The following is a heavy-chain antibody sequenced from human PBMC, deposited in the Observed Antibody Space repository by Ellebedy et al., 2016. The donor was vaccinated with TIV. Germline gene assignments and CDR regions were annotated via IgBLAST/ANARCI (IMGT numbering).Heavy chain of an antibody. D-gene: IGHD1-26*01. CDR2: ISRDGDIR. CDR3: ATDEGGSYDS. CDR1: GFTFTNYW. Sequence: GESLKISCAASGFTFTNYWMHWVRQAPGKGLEWVSRISRDGDIRGYAEFAKGRFTVSRDNTKNTLYLQMSGLRADDSAVYYCATDEGGSYDSWGQGTRVSVSS. V-gene: IGHV3-74*01. J-gene: IGHJ4*02.